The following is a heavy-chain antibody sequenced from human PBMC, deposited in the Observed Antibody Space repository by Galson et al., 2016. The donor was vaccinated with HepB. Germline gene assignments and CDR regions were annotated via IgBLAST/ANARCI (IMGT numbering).Heavy chain of an antibody. Sequence: SLRLSCAASGFIVSSNYMSWVRQAPGKGLEWVSVIYSGGTKYYADSVKGRFTISRENSKNTLYLQLNSLRAEDTAVYCCARGDDDILTGYYGALDYWGQGTLVTVSS. D-gene: IGHD3-9*01. CDR3: ARGDDDILTGYYGALDY. V-gene: IGHV3-53*01. J-gene: IGHJ4*02. CDR2: IYSGGTK. CDR1: GFIVSSNY.